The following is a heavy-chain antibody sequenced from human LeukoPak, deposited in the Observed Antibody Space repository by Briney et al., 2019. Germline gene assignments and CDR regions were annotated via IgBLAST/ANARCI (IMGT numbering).Heavy chain of an antibody. D-gene: IGHD1-26*01. CDR2: IKQDGSEK. Sequence: PGGSLRLSCAASGFTFSNYWMTWVRQALEKGLEWVANIKQDGSEKYYVDSVKGRFTISRDNAKNSLYLQVNSLRAEDTAVYYCVRDTGGSGSYPDYWGPGTLVTVSS. V-gene: IGHV3-7*01. J-gene: IGHJ4*02. CDR3: VRDTGGSGSYPDY. CDR1: GFTFSNYW.